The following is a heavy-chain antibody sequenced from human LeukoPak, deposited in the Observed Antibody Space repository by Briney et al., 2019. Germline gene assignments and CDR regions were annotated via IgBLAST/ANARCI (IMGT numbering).Heavy chain of an antibody. V-gene: IGHV4-59*08. D-gene: IGHD3-10*01. CDR2: ISYSGST. J-gene: IGHJ4*02. CDR3: ARQYYYGSGLDC. Sequence: SETLSLTCTVSGDSISSYYWSWIRQPPGKGLEWIGYISYSGSTNYNPSLKSQVTISVDTSKNQFSLKLSSVTAADTAVYYCARQYYYGSGLDCWGQGTLVTVSS. CDR1: GDSISSYY.